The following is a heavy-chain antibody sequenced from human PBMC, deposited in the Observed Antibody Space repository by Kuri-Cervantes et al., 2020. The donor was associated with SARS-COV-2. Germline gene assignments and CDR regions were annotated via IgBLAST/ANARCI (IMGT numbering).Heavy chain of an antibody. CDR2: ISVSGGST. CDR3: AKALSGCAGDCPTR. J-gene: IGHJ4*02. CDR1: EFTFSSYV. Sequence: GGSLRLSGAASEFTFSSYVMTWVRQAPGKGLEWVASISVSGGSTYYANSVKGRFTISRDNSKNTLYLQMNSLRAEDTAVYYCAKALSGCAGDCPTRWGQGTMVTVSS. V-gene: IGHV3-23*01. D-gene: IGHD2-21*01.